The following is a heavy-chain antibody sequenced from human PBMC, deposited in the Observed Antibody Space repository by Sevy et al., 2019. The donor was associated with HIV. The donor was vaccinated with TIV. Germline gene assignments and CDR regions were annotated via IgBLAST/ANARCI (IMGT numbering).Heavy chain of an antibody. J-gene: IGHJ5*02. CDR1: GFTFSSYW. Sequence: VGSLRLSCAASGFTFSSYWMSWVRQAPGKGLEWVASLKQDGSDKYYVDSVKGRFTISRDNAKNSLYLQMNSLRVEDTAVYYCASPGTKGFDPWGQGTLVTVSS. CDR2: LKQDGSDK. D-gene: IGHD2-8*01. V-gene: IGHV3-7*03. CDR3: ASPGTKGFDP.